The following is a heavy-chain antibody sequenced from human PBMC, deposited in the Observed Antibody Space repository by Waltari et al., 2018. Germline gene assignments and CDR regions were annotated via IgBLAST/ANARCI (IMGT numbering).Heavy chain of an antibody. CDR2: IYPGDSDT. V-gene: IGHV5-51*01. D-gene: IGHD6-6*01. CDR1: GDSFTSYW. Sequence: EVQLVQSGAEVKQPGASLKSSCKGSGDSFTSYWSGWGRQLPGKGREWMGIIYPGDSDTRYSPSFQGQVTISADKSISTAYLQWSSLKASDTAMYSCARPDSSSSTYFDLWGRGTLVTVSS. J-gene: IGHJ2*01. CDR3: ARPDSSSSTYFDL.